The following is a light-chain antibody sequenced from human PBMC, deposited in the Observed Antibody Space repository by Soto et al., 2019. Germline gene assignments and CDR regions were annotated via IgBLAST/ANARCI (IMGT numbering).Light chain of an antibody. CDR2: WGS. CDR1: QSLLHSNGYNY. CDR3: MQALQTPLT. J-gene: IGKJ4*01. Sequence: DIVMTQSPLSLPVTPGEPASISCRSSQSLLHSNGYNYLDWYLQKPGQSPQLLIYWGSNRASGVXDXXSGSGSGTDFTLKISRVEAEDVGVYYCMQALQTPLTFGGGTMVEIK. V-gene: IGKV2-28*01.